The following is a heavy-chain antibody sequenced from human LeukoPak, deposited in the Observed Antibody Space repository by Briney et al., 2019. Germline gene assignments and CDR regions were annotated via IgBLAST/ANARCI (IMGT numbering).Heavy chain of an antibody. V-gene: IGHV1-2*02. J-gene: IGHJ4*02. D-gene: IGHD2-2*01. Sequence: GASVKVSCKASGYTFTGYYMHWVRQAPGQGLEWMGWINPNSGGTNYAQKFQGRVTMTRDTSISTAYMELSRLRSDDTAVYYCARADKYCSSTSCYWGYWGQGTLVTVPS. CDR2: INPNSGGT. CDR3: ARADKYCSSTSCYWGY. CDR1: GYTFTGYY.